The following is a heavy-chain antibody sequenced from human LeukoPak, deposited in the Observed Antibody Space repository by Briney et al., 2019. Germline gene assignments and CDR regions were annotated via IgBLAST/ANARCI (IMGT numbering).Heavy chain of an antibody. CDR2: ISGGTT. Sequence: GGSLTLSCAASGFTISTYGMSWVRQAPGKGLEWVSSISGGTTYYADSVKGRFTISRDNSKNTVSLQMNSLRAEDTAVYYCAKSVYHSGNYWGQGTLVTVSS. J-gene: IGHJ4*02. CDR3: AKSVYHSGNY. V-gene: IGHV3-23*01. CDR1: GFTISTYG. D-gene: IGHD3-10*01.